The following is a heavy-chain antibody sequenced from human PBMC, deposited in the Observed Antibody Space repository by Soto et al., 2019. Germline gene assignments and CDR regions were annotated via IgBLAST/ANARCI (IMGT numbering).Heavy chain of an antibody. D-gene: IGHD6-13*01. J-gene: IGHJ5*02. CDR2: ISAYNGNT. Sequence: QVQLVQSGAEVKKPGASVKVSCKASGYTFTSYGISWVRQAPGQGLEWMGWISAYNGNTNYTQKLQGRVTMTTDTSTSTAYMELRSLRSDDTAVYYCARDLYLIAAAAPVGFDPWGQGTLVTVSS. CDR1: GYTFTSYG. CDR3: ARDLYLIAAAAPVGFDP. V-gene: IGHV1-18*01.